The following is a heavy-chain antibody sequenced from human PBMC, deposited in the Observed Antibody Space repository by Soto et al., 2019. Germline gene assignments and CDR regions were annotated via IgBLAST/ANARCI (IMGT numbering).Heavy chain of an antibody. D-gene: IGHD3-22*01. CDR3: ARGLSFYDSSGTIPYY. CDR1: GGSFSGCC. CDR2: INHSGST. J-gene: IGHJ4*02. Sequence: PSETLSLTCAVYGGSFSGCCWSWIRQPPGKGMEWVGDINHSGSTSYNPSLNSRVSITVDTAKNQFSLNLSPVTAADTAVYYCARGLSFYDSSGTIPYYGGQGTLVTVS. V-gene: IGHV4-34*01.